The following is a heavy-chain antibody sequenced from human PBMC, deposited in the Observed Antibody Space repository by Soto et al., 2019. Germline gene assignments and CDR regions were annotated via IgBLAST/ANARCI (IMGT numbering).Heavy chain of an antibody. D-gene: IGHD2-21*02. CDR3: ATGSRAGDCYNCFDT. CDR2: IYYSGST. J-gene: IGHJ5*02. CDR1: GGSISSGGYY. V-gene: IGHV4-31*03. Sequence: ASETLSLTCTVSGGSISSGGYYWSWIRQHPGKGLEWIGYIYYSGSTYYNPSLKSRVTISVDTSKNQFSLKLSSVTAADTAVYYCATGSRAGDCYNCFDTWGQGTLVTVSS.